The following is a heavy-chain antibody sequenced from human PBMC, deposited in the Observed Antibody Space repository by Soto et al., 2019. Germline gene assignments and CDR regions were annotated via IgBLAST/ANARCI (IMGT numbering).Heavy chain of an antibody. CDR1: GFTFSSYG. CDR2: IWYDGSNK. Sequence: QVQLVESGGGVVQPGRSLRLSCAASGFTFSSYGMHWVRRAPGKGLEWAAVIWYDGSNKHYADSVKGRFTISRDNSKNTLYLQTNSLRAEDTAVYYCAIGKLGPLDYWGQGTLVTVSS. V-gene: IGHV3-33*01. D-gene: IGHD7-27*01. CDR3: AIGKLGPLDY. J-gene: IGHJ4*02.